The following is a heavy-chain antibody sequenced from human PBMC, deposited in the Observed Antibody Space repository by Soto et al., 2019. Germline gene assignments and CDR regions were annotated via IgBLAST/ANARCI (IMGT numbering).Heavy chain of an antibody. CDR2: INHSGST. CDR1: GGSFSGYY. D-gene: IGHD2-15*01. CDR3: ARGRTKKDIVVVVDATRPSIYFDY. Sequence: SETLSLTCAVYGGSFSGYYWSWIRQPPGKGLEWIGEINHSGSTNYNPSLKSRVTISVDTSKNQFSLKLSSVTAADTAVYYCARGRTKKDIVVVVDATRPSIYFDYSGPGTLATVST. V-gene: IGHV4-34*01. J-gene: IGHJ4*02.